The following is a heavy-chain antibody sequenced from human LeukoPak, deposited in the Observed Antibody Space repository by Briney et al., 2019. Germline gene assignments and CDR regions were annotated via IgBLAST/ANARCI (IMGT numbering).Heavy chain of an antibody. D-gene: IGHD2-21*01. J-gene: IGHJ6*02. CDR2: IYYSGST. CDR3: AREGTGLYYYYGMDV. Sequence: PSETLSLTCTVSGGSISSYYWSWIRQPPGKGLEWIGYIYYSGSTNYNPPLKSRVTISVDTSKNQFSLKLSSVTAADTAVYYCAREGTGLYYYYGMDVWGQGTTVTVSS. CDR1: GGSISSYY. V-gene: IGHV4-59*01.